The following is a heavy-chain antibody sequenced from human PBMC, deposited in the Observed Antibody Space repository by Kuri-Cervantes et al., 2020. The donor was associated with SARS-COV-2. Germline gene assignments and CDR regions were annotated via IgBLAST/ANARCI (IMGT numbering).Heavy chain of an antibody. CDR1: GHTFTYRY. V-gene: IGHV1-45*01. D-gene: IGHD2-2*01. Sequence: SVKVSCKASGHTFTYRYLHWVRQAPGQALEWMGWITPLNGHTNNAQKFQDRVTLSRDGSLSTAHMELSSLRSEDTVMSYCARESEIFWSRTSCYSSPFDYWGQGTLVTVSS. J-gene: IGHJ4*02. CDR3: ARESEIFWSRTSCYSSPFDY. CDR2: ITPLNGHT.